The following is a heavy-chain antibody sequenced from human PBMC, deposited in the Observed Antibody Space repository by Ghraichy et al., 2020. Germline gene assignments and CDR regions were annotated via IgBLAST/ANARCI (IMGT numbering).Heavy chain of an antibody. V-gene: IGHV3-7*04. CDR3: VRALLQFASALDY. D-gene: IGHD5-24*01. CDR1: GFTFSNYW. CDR2: IKQDGSLQ. Sequence: GESLNISCAASGFTFSNYWMSWVRQAPGRGLEWVANIKQDGSLQYYIDSVKGRFTISRDNAKNSLFLQMNSLRAEDTAIYYCVRALLQFASALDYWGQGTLVTVSS. J-gene: IGHJ4*02.